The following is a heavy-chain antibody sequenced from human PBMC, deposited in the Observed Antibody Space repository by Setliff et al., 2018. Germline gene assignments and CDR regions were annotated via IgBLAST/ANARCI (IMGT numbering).Heavy chain of an antibody. J-gene: IGHJ3*02. CDR3: TFARDGYDVFDI. V-gene: IGHV3-73*01. Sequence: VGSLRLSCAASGFSFSGSAVYWVRQASVKGLEWIGRIGGRTDNYATAYAASVRGRFTISRDDSKNTAYLQMNSLKTEDTAVYYCTFARDGYDVFDIWGQGTMVTVSS. CDR1: GFSFSGSA. CDR2: IGGRTDNYAT. D-gene: IGHD5-18*01.